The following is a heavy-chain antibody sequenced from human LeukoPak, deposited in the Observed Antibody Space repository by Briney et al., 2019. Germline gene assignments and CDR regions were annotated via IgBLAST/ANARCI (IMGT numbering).Heavy chain of an antibody. CDR3: ARAEIETYYYDSSGYPIDY. Sequence: ASVKVSCKASGYTFTGYYMHWVRQAPGQGLEWMGRINPNSGGTNYAQKFQGRVTMTRDTSISTAYMELSRLRSDDTAVYYCARAEIETYYYDSSGYPIDYWGQGTLVTASS. CDR1: GYTFTGYY. D-gene: IGHD3-22*01. J-gene: IGHJ4*02. V-gene: IGHV1-2*06. CDR2: INPNSGGT.